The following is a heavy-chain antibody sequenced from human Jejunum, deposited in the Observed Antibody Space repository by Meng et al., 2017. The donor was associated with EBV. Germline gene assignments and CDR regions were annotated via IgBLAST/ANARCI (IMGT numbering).Heavy chain of an antibody. Sequence: QVQLQESGPGLLKPSETLSLTCSVSGDSVSGYNYWTWIRQPPGKGLEWIGNMYYTGKAIYKPSLQSRVTISVDTSKNQFSLRVTSVTAADTAIYYCARDEALPRGHFDSWGQGTLVTVSS. CDR3: ARDEALPRGHFDS. V-gene: IGHV4-61*01. CDR2: MYYTGKA. J-gene: IGHJ4*02. CDR1: GDSVSGYNY. D-gene: IGHD3-10*01.